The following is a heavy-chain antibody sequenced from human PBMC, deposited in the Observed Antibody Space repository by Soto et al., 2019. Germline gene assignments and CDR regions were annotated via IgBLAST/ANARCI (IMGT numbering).Heavy chain of an antibody. D-gene: IGHD4-17*01. Sequence: ETLSLTCTVSGGSTRSSLYQWVWIRQPPGKGLEWVSVISGSGGSTYYADAVKGRFTISRDNSKNTLYLQMNSLRAEDTAVYYCAKRTVGWYFDLWGRGTLVTVSS. CDR2: ISGSGGST. J-gene: IGHJ2*01. CDR1: GGSTRSSLY. CDR3: AKRTVGWYFDL. V-gene: IGHV3-23*01.